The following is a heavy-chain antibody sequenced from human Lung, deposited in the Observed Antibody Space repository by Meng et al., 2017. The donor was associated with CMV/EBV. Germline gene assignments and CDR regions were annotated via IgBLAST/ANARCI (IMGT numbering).Heavy chain of an antibody. J-gene: IGHJ4*02. CDR1: GGSFSGYY. D-gene: IGHD4-23*01. CDR3: ASDYGCKSALY. CDR2: INHSGST. V-gene: IGHV4-34*01. Sequence: SXTLSLTCAVYGGSFSGYYWSWIRQPPGKGLEWIGEINHSGSTNYNPSLKSRVTISVDTSKNQFSLKQGSVTAADTAVYYCASDYGCKSALYWGQGALVTVSS.